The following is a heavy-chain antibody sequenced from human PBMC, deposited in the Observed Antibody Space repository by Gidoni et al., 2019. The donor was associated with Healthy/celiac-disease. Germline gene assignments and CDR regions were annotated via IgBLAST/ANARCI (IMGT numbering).Heavy chain of an antibody. CDR1: GFTFSSYA. CDR2: ISVSGGST. V-gene: IGHV3-23*01. CDR3: ATKVGAYAFDI. D-gene: IGHD1-26*01. Sequence: EVQLLESGGGWVQPGGSLRLSCAASGFTFSSYAMSWVRQAPGKGLDVVSAISVSGGSTYYADSVKGRFTISRDNSKNTLYLQMNSLRAEDTAVYYCATKVGAYAFDIWGQGTMVTVSS. J-gene: IGHJ3*02.